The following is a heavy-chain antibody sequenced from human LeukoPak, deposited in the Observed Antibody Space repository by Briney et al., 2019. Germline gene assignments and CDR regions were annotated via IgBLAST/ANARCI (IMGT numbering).Heavy chain of an antibody. D-gene: IGHD1-26*01. CDR1: GGSISSGDYY. CDR2: IYYSGST. J-gene: IGHJ6*03. V-gene: IGHV4-30-4*01. Sequence: SETLSLTCTVSGGSISSGDYYWSWIRQPPGKGLEWIGYIYYSGSTYYNPSLKSRVTISVDTSKNQFSLKLSSVTAADTAVYYCARLGPYYYYMDVWGKGTTVTVSS. CDR3: ARLGPYYYYMDV.